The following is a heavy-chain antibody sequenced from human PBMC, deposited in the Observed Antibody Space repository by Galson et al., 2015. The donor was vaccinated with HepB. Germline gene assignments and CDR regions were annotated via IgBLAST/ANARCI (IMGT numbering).Heavy chain of an antibody. Sequence: SLRLSCAASGFTFGSYSMNWVRQAPGKGLEWVSYISSSSSTIYYADSVKGRFTISRDNAKNSLYLQMNSLRAEDTAVYYCARVLSYYYDSSGSFYWGQGTLVTVSS. CDR2: ISSSSSTI. CDR3: ARVLSYYYDSSGSFY. CDR1: GFTFGSYS. D-gene: IGHD3-22*01. J-gene: IGHJ4*02. V-gene: IGHV3-48*04.